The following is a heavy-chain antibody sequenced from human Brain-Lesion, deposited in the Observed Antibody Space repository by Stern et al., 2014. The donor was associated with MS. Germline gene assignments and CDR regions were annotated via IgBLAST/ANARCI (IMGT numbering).Heavy chain of an antibody. V-gene: IGHV1-69*06. CDR2: IIPFLNTT. D-gene: IGHD2-21*01. CDR3: ASSVVASGH. CDR1: GGTFTTHP. J-gene: IGHJ4*02. Sequence: QVQLVQSGAEVKKPGSSVKVSCKASGGTFTTHPITWWRQAPGQGLEWMGGIIPFLNTTNYAQNFQGRTTITADKSTGTTYMEISSLRSDDTAVYYCASSVVASGHWGRGTLVIVS.